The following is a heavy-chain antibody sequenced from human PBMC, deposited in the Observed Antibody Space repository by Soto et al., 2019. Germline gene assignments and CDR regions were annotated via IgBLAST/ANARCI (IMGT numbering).Heavy chain of an antibody. CDR1: GYTFTSYA. CDR3: ARDSSTTVTLNWFDP. V-gene: IGHV1-3*01. CDR2: INAGNGNT. D-gene: IGHD4-17*01. J-gene: IGHJ5*02. Sequence: QVQLVQSGAEVKKPGASVKVSCKASGYTFTSYAMHWVRQAPGQRREWMGWINAGNGNTKYSQKFQGRVTITRDTSASTAYMELSSLRSEDTAVYYCARDSSTTVTLNWFDPWGQGTLVTVSS.